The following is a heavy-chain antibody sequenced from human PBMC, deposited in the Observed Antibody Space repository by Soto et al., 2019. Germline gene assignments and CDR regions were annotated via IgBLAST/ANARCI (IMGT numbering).Heavy chain of an antibody. J-gene: IGHJ4*02. CDR1: GYTFTSYG. CDR2: ISAYNGNT. CDR3: AADLVGATSFAY. Sequence: ASVKVSCKASGYTFTSYGISWVRQAPGQGLEWMGWISAYNGNTNYAQKLQGRVTMTTDTSTSTAYMELSSLRSDDTAVYYCAADLVGATSFAYWGQGTLVTVSS. V-gene: IGHV1-18*01. D-gene: IGHD1-26*01.